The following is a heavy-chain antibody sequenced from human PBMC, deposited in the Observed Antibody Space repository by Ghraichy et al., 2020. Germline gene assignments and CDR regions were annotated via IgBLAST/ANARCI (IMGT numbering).Heavy chain of an antibody. CDR2: INESGDKT. CDR1: GFAFSTSA. V-gene: IGHV3-23*01. CDR3: ERASGSTTGWWVDFFDY. J-gene: IGHJ4*02. D-gene: IGHD6-19*01. Sequence: GGPLRLSCAASGFAFSTSAMNWVRQAPGKGLEWVSSINESGDKTYYADSVWGRFTISRDNSGKILYLQMNSLRAVDTAFYYCERASGSTTGWWVDFFDYWGQGTLVTVSS.